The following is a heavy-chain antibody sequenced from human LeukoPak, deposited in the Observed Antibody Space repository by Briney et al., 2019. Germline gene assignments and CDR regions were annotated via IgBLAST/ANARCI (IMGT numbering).Heavy chain of an antibody. V-gene: IGHV3-48*03. D-gene: IGHD3-10*01. Sequence: GGSLRLSCAASGFRFSSYEMNWVRQAPGKGLEWVSYISSSGATIYYADSVKGRFTISRDNANNSLYLQMNSLRAEDAAAYYCARDRNYGTKYWGQGTLVTVSS. CDR3: ARDRNYGTKY. CDR1: GFRFSSYE. CDR2: ISSSGATI. J-gene: IGHJ4*02.